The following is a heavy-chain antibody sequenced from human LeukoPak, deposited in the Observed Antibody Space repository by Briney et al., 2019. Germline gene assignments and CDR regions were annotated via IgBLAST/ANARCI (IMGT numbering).Heavy chain of an antibody. Sequence: SVKVSCKASEGTFSSYAISWVRQAPGQGLEWMGGIIPIFGTANYAQKFQGRVTITTDESTSTAYMELSSLRSEDTAVYYCARDRLGAGYSYGYNCFDPWGQGTLVTVSS. V-gene: IGHV1-69*05. J-gene: IGHJ5*02. D-gene: IGHD5-18*01. CDR2: IIPIFGTA. CDR1: EGTFSSYA. CDR3: ARDRLGAGYSYGYNCFDP.